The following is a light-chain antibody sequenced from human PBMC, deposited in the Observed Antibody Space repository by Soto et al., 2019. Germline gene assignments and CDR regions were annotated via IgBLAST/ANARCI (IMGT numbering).Light chain of an antibody. J-gene: IGKJ1*01. CDR3: QQYNNWPPWT. V-gene: IGKV3-15*01. Sequence: EVVLTQSPATLSLSPGGSATLSCRASQSVSSYLAWYQQRPGQALRLLIYDVSKRATGIPARFSGSGSGTEFTLTISSLQSEDFAVYYCQQYNNWPPWTFGQGTKVEIK. CDR1: QSVSSY. CDR2: DVS.